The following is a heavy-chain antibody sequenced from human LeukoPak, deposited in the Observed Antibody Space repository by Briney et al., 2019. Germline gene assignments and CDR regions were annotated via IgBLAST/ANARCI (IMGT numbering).Heavy chain of an antibody. D-gene: IGHD3-16*02. CDR2: ISYDGSNK. V-gene: IGHV3-30*04. CDR3: ARGGISWVYYGMDV. J-gene: IGHJ6*04. Sequence: GRSLRLSCAASGFTFSSYAMHWVRQAPGKGLEWVAVISYDGSNKYYADSVKGRFTISRDNPKNTLYLQMNSLRAEDTAVYYCARGGISWVYYGMDVWGKGTTVTVSS. CDR1: GFTFSSYA.